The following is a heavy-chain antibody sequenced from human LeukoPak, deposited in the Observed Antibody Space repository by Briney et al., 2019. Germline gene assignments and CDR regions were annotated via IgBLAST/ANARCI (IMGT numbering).Heavy chain of an antibody. J-gene: IGHJ3*02. CDR3: ARDPWYYDSSGI. CDR1: GFTFSSYE. D-gene: IGHD3-22*01. V-gene: IGHV4-4*08. Sequence: GSLRLSCAASGFTFSSYEMNWVRQAPGKGLEWIGRIYTSGSTNYNPSLKSRVTISVDTSKNQFSLKLSSVTAADTAVYYCARDPWYYDSSGIWGQGTMVTVSS. CDR2: IYTSGST.